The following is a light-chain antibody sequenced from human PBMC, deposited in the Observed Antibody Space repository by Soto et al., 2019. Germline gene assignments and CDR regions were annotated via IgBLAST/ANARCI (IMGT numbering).Light chain of an antibody. J-gene: IGKJ1*01. Sequence: IVLTQSPATLSFSXGERATLFCRVSNSVPSTSLVSYQHKPRQXPRLRXYGASTRANGTPDSFSGSGSATDFTPTISRGEPEDFALYYRQQYGTSLWTFGQGTKVDIK. CDR2: GAS. V-gene: IGKV3-20*01. CDR1: NSVPSTS. CDR3: QQYGTSLWT.